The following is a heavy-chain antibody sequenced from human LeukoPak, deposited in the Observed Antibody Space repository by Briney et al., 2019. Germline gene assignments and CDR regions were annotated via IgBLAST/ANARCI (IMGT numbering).Heavy chain of an antibody. D-gene: IGHD3-22*01. CDR2: IKQDGGEK. J-gene: IGHJ4*01. Sequence: GGSLRLSCAASGFTFSSYWMSWVRQAPGKGLEWVANIKQDGGEKYYVDSVKGRFTISRDNAKTSLYLQMTSLRAEDTAVYYCARDKYFDSTTYYPRSDYWGQGILVTVSS. CDR1: GFTFSSYW. CDR3: ARDKYFDSTTYYPRSDY. V-gene: IGHV3-7*04.